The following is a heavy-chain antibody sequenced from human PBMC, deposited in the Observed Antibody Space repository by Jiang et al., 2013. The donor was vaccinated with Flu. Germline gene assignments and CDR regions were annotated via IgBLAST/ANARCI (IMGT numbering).Heavy chain of an antibody. Sequence: TISRDNAKNSLYLQMNSLRAEDTAVYYCARDRLIAARSGWWFDPWGQGTLVTVSS. V-gene: IGHV3-11*06. D-gene: IGHD6-6*01. CDR3: ARDRLIAARSGWWFDP. J-gene: IGHJ5*02.